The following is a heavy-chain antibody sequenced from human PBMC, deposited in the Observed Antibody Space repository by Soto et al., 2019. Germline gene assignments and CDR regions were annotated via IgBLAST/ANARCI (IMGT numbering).Heavy chain of an antibody. CDR3: ARHEGYSSGWIDS. V-gene: IGHV4-39*01. CDR2: IYYSGST. D-gene: IGHD6-19*01. Sequence: QVQLQESGPSLVKPSETLSLICTVSGGSIRSGSHNWAWIRQPPGKGLEWIGSIYYSGSTYYNPPLESRVAMSVDTAKNQCSLRLNSLTAADTAMYYCARHEGYSSGWIDSWGQGTLVTVSS. J-gene: IGHJ4*02. CDR1: GGSIRSGSHN.